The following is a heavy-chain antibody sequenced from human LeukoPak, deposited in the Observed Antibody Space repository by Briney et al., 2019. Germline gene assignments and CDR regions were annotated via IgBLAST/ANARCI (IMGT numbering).Heavy chain of an antibody. D-gene: IGHD6-19*01. V-gene: IGHV3-7*01. CDR3: ARVSFSSGWNPLDY. J-gene: IGHJ4*02. CDR1: GFTPSSYW. Sequence: PVGSLRLSSAASGFTPSSYWMRWGRQAPGKGGGRGSKIKQNGSEKYYLDPVKGRFTFSRDNAKNSLSLQMNSLRAEDTAVYYCARVSFSSGWNPLDYWGQGTLVTVSS. CDR2: IKQNGSEK.